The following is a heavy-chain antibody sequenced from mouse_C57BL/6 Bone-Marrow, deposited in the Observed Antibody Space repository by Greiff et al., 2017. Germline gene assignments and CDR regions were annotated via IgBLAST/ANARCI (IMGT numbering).Heavy chain of an antibody. CDR2: IHPNSGST. CDR1: GYTFTSYW. D-gene: IGHD2-1*01. J-gene: IGHJ1*03. Sequence: LQQPGAELVKPGASVKLSCKASGYTFTSYWMHWVKQRPGQGLEWIGMIHPNSGSTNYNEKFKSKATLTVDKSSSTAYMQLSSLTSEDSAVYYCASYYGNSYWYFDVWGTGTTVTVSS. CDR3: ASYYGNSYWYFDV. V-gene: IGHV1-64*01.